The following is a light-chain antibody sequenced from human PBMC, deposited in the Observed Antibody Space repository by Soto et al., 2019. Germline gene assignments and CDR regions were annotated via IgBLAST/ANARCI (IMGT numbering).Light chain of an antibody. CDR3: SSYTSSSTLYV. CDR1: SSDVGGYNY. V-gene: IGLV2-14*01. CDR2: EVS. Sequence: QSALTQPASVSGSPGQSITISCTGTSSDVGGYNYVSWYQQNAGKAPKLMIYEVSNRPSGVSNRFSGSKSGNTASLTISGLQAEDEADYYCSSYTSSSTLYVFGTGTKVTVL. J-gene: IGLJ1*01.